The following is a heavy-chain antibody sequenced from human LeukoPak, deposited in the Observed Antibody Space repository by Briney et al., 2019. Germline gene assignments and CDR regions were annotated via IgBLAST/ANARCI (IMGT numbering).Heavy chain of an antibody. J-gene: IGHJ5*02. CDR3: ARAGTYDSLIS. CDR1: GGPISSGGYS. V-gene: IGHV4-30-2*01. CDR2: IYHSGST. D-gene: IGHD3-22*01. Sequence: PSQTLSLTCAVSGGPISSGGYSWSWIRQPPGKGLEWIGYIYHSGSTYYNPSLKSRVTISLDTSKNQFSLKVSSVTAADTAVYYCARAGTYDSLISWGQGTLVTVSS.